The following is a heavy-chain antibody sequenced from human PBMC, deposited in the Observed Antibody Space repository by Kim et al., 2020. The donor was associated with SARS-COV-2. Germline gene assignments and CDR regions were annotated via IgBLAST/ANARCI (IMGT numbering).Heavy chain of an antibody. CDR3: ARVGDIVVVPAASCGMDV. Sequence: KSRVTISVDTSKNQFSLKLSSVHAADTAVYYCARVGDIVVVPAASCGMDVWGQGTTVTVSS. V-gene: IGHV4-34*01. D-gene: IGHD2-2*01. J-gene: IGHJ6*02.